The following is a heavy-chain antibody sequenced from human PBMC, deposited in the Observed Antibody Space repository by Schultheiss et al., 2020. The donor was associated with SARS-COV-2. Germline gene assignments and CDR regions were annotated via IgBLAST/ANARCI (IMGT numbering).Heavy chain of an antibody. Sequence: EGSLRLSCVASGFTFSSYSMNWVRQAPGKGPEWVSYISSISDDTYYADSVKGRFTISRDNAKNSLYLQMNSLRADDTAVYYCARGRYTYGFFGAASNYYGLDVWGQGTTVTVSS. CDR2: ISSISDDT. CDR1: GFTFSSYS. CDR3: ARGRYTYGFFGAASNYYGLDV. J-gene: IGHJ6*02. V-gene: IGHV3-21*05. D-gene: IGHD5-18*01.